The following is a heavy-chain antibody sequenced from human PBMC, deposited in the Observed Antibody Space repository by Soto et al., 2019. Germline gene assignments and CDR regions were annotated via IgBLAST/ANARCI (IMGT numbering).Heavy chain of an antibody. CDR3: VKFQGYCTNGVCYTHFFTYDAFDI. CDR1: GFTFSSYA. Sequence: GGSLRLSCSASGFTFSSYAMHWVRQAPGKGLEYVSAISSNGGSTYYADSVKGRFTISRDNSKNTLYLQMSSLRAEDTAVYYCVKFQGYCTNGVCYTHFFTYDAFDIWGQGTMVTVSS. J-gene: IGHJ3*02. CDR2: ISSNGGST. D-gene: IGHD2-8*01. V-gene: IGHV3-64D*08.